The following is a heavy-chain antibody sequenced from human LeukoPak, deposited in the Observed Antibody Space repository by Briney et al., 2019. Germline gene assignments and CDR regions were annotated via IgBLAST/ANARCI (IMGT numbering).Heavy chain of an antibody. J-gene: IGHJ6*02. Sequence: GGSLRLSCGASGFSFSNFGMHWVRQAPGKGLEWVAVISYDGSSKYYADSVKGRFTISRDNSKNTLCLQMNSLRPEDTAVYYCANSWFYYYYGINVWGQGTTVTVSS. CDR1: GFSFSNFG. CDR2: ISYDGSSK. CDR3: ANSWFYYYYGINV. V-gene: IGHV3-30*18. D-gene: IGHD6-13*01.